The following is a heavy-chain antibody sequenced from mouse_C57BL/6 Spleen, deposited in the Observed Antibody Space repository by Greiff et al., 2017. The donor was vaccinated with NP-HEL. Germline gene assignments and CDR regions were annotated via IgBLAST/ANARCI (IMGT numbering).Heavy chain of an antibody. J-gene: IGHJ3*01. CDR2: IHPSDSDT. D-gene: IGHD2-1*01. CDR3: APDYGNFAWFAY. Sequence: VQLQQPGAELVKPGASVKVSCKASGYTFTSYWMHWVKQRPGQGLEWIGRIHPSDSDTNYNQKFKGKATLTVDKSSSTAYMQLSSLTSEDSAVYYFAPDYGNFAWFAYWGQGTLVTVSA. CDR1: GYTFTSYW. V-gene: IGHV1-74*01.